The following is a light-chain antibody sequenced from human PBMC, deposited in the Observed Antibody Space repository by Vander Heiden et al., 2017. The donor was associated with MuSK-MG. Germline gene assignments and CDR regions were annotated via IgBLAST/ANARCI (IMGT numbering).Light chain of an antibody. CDR3: QQYYSTPPA. J-gene: IGKJ3*01. V-gene: IGKV4-1*01. Sequence: DIVMTQSPDSLAVSLGERATLNCTSSQSVLDSSNNKNYLAWYQQKPGQPPKLLIYWASTRESGVPDRFSGSGSGTDFTLTISSLQAEDVAVYYCQQYYSTPPAFGPGTKVDIK. CDR1: QSVLDSSNNKNY. CDR2: WAS.